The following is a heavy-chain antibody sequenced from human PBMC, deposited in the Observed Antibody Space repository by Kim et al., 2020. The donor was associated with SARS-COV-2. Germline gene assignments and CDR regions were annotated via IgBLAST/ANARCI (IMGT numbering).Heavy chain of an antibody. V-gene: IGHV3-74*01. J-gene: IGHJ5*02. D-gene: IGHD6-6*01. CDR3: ARGGGQLVAYGLDA. Sequence: ATTVKGRFTISRDNAKNTWYLQRNRLRGDDTAVYYCARGGGQLVAYGLDAWGQGTLVTVSS.